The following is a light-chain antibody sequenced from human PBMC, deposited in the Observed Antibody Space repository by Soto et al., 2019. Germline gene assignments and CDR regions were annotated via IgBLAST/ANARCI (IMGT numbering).Light chain of an antibody. CDR2: GTS. Sequence: EIVLTQSPGTLSLSPGESATLSCRASQSVSSNSLAWYRRNPGQPPSLLIYGTSTRATDIPRRFSGSGSGTDFTLTSTRLEPEDFAVYFWQQYGDSPPTFGQGTKVEVK. V-gene: IGKV3-20*01. J-gene: IGKJ1*01. CDR3: QQYGDSPPT. CDR1: QSVSSNS.